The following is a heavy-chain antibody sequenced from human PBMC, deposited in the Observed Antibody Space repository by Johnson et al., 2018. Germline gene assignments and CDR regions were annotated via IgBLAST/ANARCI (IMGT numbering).Heavy chain of an antibody. V-gene: IGHV3-66*02. Sequence: VQLVQSGGGLVQPGGSLRLSCAASGFTVSSNYMSWVRQAPGKGLEWVSVIYNGGSTYYADSVKGRFTISRDNSKNTVYLQMNSLRAEDTAVYYCSRHRGGTYRHAFDIWGQGTMVTVSS. CDR3: SRHRGGTYRHAFDI. J-gene: IGHJ3*02. CDR2: IYNGGST. D-gene: IGHD3-16*01. CDR1: GFTVSSNY.